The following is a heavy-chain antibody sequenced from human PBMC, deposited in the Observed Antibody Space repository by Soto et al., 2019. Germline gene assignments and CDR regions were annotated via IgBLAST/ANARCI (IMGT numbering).Heavy chain of an antibody. D-gene: IGHD3-3*01. CDR3: ARGRSSPDFWSGYPPDFHY. J-gene: IGHJ4*02. V-gene: IGHV1-18*01. CDR1: GYTFTSYG. CDR2: ISAYNGNT. Sequence: ASVKVSCKAAGYTFTSYGISWVRQAPGQGNEWMGWISAYNGNTNYAQKLQGRVTMTTDTSTSTAYMELRSLRSDDTAVYYCARGRSSPDFWSGYPPDFHYRGQGPLVSLSS.